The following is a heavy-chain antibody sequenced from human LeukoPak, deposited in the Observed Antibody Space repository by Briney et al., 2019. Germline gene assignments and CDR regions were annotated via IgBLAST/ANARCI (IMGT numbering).Heavy chain of an antibody. CDR1: GGSFSGYY. CDR2: IYYSGST. D-gene: IGHD2-15*01. V-gene: IGHV4-34*01. Sequence: SETLSLTCAVYGGSFSGYYWSWLRQPPGKGLEWIGSIYYSGSTYYNPSLKSRVTISVDTSKNQFSLKLSSVTAADTAVYYCARERRLYCSGGSCYRDHFDYWGQGTLVTVSS. J-gene: IGHJ4*02. CDR3: ARERRLYCSGGSCYRDHFDY.